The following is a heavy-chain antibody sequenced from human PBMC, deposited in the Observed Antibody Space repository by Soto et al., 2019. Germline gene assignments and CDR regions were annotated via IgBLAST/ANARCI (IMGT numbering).Heavy chain of an antibody. J-gene: IGHJ4*02. Sequence: PSETLSLTCAVYGRSFSGYYWSWIRQPPGKGLEWIGEIYYSGSTNYNPSLKSRVTISVDTSKNQFSLKLSSVTAADTAVYYCGRAIGYCSGGSCYEIMFDYWGQGTLVTVSS. D-gene: IGHD2-15*01. V-gene: IGHV4-34*09. CDR2: IYYSGST. CDR1: GRSFSGYY. CDR3: GRAIGYCSGGSCYEIMFDY.